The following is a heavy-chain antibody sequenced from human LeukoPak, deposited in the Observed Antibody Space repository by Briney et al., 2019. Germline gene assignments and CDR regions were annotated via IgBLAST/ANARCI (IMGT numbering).Heavy chain of an antibody. V-gene: IGHV4-34*01. J-gene: IGHJ5*02. CDR1: GGSFSGYY. CDR3: ARGTAYYDFWSGYYRLAQWFDP. CDR2: INHSGST. Sequence: PSETLSLTCAVYGGSFSGYYWSWIRQPPGKGLEWIGEINHSGSTNYNPSLKSRVTISVDTSKNQFSLKLSSVTAADTAVYYCARGTAYYDFWSGYYRLAQWFDPWGQGTLVTVSS. D-gene: IGHD3-3*01.